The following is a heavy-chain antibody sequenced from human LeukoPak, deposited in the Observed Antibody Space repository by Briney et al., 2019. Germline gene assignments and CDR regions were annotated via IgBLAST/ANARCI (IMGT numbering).Heavy chain of an antibody. Sequence: PTGGSLRLSCAASGFTVSSNYMSWVRQAPGKGLEWVSVIYSGGSTYYADSVKGRFTISRDNSKNTLYLQMNSLRAEDTAVYYCAREVVGATFDYWGQGTLVTVSS. V-gene: IGHV3-66*01. J-gene: IGHJ4*02. CDR3: AREVVGATFDY. CDR1: GFTVSSNY. CDR2: IYSGGST. D-gene: IGHD1-26*01.